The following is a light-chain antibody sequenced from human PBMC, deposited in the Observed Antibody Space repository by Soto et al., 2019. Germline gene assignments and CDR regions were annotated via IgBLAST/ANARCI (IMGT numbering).Light chain of an antibody. J-gene: IGKJ2*01. CDR3: QQYKNWPPYT. V-gene: IGKV3-15*01. CDR1: LNVGSRY. Sequence: EIVLTQFQGTLSLSQGERSTLSSSASLNVGSRYMAWYQQKPGQAPRLLISGASTRATGIPARFSGSGCGTELTLTISILQSEAFAVYDCQQYKNWPPYTFGQGTKVDIK. CDR2: GAS.